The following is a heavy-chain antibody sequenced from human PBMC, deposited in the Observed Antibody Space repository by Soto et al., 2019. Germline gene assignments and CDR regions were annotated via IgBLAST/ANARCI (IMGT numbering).Heavy chain of an antibody. CDR3: ARGRSGRTIYYYYYYMDV. Sequence: EVQLVESGGVLVQPGGSLRLSCAASGFTFSNYWMSWVRQAPGKGLEWVANIKQDGSEEHYVDSVRGRFTISRDNAKNSLYLQMDRLRAGEPAVYYCARGRSGRTIYYYYYYMDVWGKGTTVTVSS. CDR1: GFTFSNYW. V-gene: IGHV3-7*04. CDR2: IKQDGSEE. J-gene: IGHJ6*03. D-gene: IGHD3-10*01.